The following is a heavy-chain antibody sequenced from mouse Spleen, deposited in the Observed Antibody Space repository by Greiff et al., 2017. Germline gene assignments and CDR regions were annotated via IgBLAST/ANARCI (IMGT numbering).Heavy chain of an antibody. Sequence: QVQLQQPGAELVKPGASVKLSCKASGYTFTSYWMQWVKQRPGQGLEWIGEIDPSDSYTNYNQKFKGKATLTVDTSSSTAYMQLSSLTSEDSAVYYCARRADYYDGSYVYYYAMDYWGQGTSVTVSS. D-gene: IGHD1-1*01. V-gene: IGHV1-50*01. CDR3: ARRADYYDGSYVYYYAMDY. J-gene: IGHJ4*01. CDR2: IDPSDSYT. CDR1: GYTFTSYW.